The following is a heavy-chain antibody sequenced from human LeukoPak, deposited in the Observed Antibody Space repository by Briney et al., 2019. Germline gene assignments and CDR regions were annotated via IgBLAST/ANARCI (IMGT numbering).Heavy chain of an antibody. D-gene: IGHD3-22*01. V-gene: IGHV3-30*02. CDR3: AKDQKLLLYYYYYMDV. CDR2: IRYDGSNK. CDR1: GFTFSSYG. J-gene: IGHJ6*03. Sequence: PGGSLRLSCAASGFTFSSYGMHWVRQAPGKGLEWVAFIRYDGSNKYYADSVKGRFTISRDNSKNTLYLQMNSLRAEDTAVYYCAKDQKLLLYYYYYMDVWGKGTTVTISS.